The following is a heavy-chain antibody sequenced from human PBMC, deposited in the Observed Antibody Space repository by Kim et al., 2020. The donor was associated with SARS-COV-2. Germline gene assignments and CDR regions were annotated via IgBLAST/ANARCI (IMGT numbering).Heavy chain of an antibody. CDR2: ISSSSSYI. CDR3: AREVAVAGNGFDY. Sequence: GGSLRLSCAASGFTFSSYSMNWVRQAPGKGLEWVSSISSSSSYIYYADSVKGRFTISRDNAKNSLYLQMNSLRAEDTAVYYCAREVAVAGNGFDYWGQGTLVTVSS. V-gene: IGHV3-21*01. J-gene: IGHJ4*02. CDR1: GFTFSSYS. D-gene: IGHD6-19*01.